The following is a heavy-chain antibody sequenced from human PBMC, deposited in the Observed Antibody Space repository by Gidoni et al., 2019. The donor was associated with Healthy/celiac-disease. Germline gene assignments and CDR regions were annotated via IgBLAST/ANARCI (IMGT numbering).Heavy chain of an antibody. D-gene: IGHD1-1*01. CDR2: IYHSGST. Sequence: QVQLQESGPGLVKPSETLSLTCAVSGYSISSGYYWGWIRQPPGKGLEWIGSIYHSGSTYYNPSLKSRVTISVDTSKNQFSLKLSSVTAADTAVYYCARTWNADAFDIWGQGTMVTVSS. V-gene: IGHV4-38-2*01. CDR1: GYSISSGYY. J-gene: IGHJ3*02. CDR3: ARTWNADAFDI.